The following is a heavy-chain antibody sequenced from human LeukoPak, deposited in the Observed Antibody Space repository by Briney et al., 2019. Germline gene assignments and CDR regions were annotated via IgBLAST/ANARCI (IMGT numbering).Heavy chain of an antibody. D-gene: IGHD3-10*01. CDR3: ARDIVSGSGSLDY. Sequence: PGGSLRLSRAASRFSFSNYWMHWVRQAPGKGLVWVSRVKSDGSNPSYADSVKGRFTTSRDNAENMLYLQMNTLGAEDTAVYYCARDIVSGSGSLDYWGQGTLVTVSS. CDR2: VKSDGSNP. J-gene: IGHJ4*02. CDR1: RFSFSNYW. V-gene: IGHV3-74*01.